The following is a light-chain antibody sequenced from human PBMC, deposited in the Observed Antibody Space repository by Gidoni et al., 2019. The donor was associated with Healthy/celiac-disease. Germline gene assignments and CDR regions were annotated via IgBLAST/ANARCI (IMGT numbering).Light chain of an antibody. V-gene: IGKV1-NL1*01. CDR3: QQYYSTPPRT. CDR1: QGISNS. CDR2: AAS. J-gene: IGKJ2*01. Sequence: DIQMTQSPSSLSASVGDRVTITCRASQGISNSLAWYQQKPGKAPKLLLYAASRLESGVPSRFSGSGSGTDYTLTISRLQPEDFATYYCQQYYSTPPRTFGQGTKLEIK.